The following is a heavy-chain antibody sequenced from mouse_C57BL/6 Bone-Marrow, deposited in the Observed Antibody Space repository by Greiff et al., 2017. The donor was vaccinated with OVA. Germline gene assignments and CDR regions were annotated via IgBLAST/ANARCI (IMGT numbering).Heavy chain of an antibody. CDR1: GFTFSSYA. D-gene: IGHD4-1*01. Sequence: EVKLVESGGGLVKPGGSLKLSCAASGFTFSSYAMSWVRQTPEKRLEWVATISDGGSYTYYPDNVKGRFTISRDNAKNNLYLQMSHLKSEDTAIYYCARKLGRKGLAYWGQGTLVTVSA. CDR2: ISDGGSYT. J-gene: IGHJ3*01. CDR3: ARKLGRKGLAY. V-gene: IGHV5-4*03.